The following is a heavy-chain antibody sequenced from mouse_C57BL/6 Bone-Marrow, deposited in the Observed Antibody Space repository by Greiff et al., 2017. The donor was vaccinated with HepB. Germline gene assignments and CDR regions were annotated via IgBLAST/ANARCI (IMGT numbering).Heavy chain of an antibody. D-gene: IGHD1-1*01. Sequence: VQLQESGAELVRPGTSVKMSCKASGYTFTNYWMGWAKQRPGHGLEWIGDIYPGGGYTNYNEKFKGKATLTADKSSSTAYMQFSSLTSEDSAIYYCARGVARYFDVWGTGTTVTVSS. V-gene: IGHV1-63*01. CDR1: GYTFTNYW. J-gene: IGHJ1*03. CDR2: IYPGGGYT. CDR3: ARGVARYFDV.